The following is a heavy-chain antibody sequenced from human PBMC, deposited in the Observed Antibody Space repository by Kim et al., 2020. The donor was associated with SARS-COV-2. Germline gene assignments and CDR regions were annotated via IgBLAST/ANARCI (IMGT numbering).Heavy chain of an antibody. CDR2: INHSGDT. J-gene: IGHJ5*02. Sequence: SETLSLTCAVYVGSFSGYFWSWIRRPPGKGREWIGEINHSGDTNYNASLRSGVTISVDTSKNQFSLKLSSVTAGDTALYYCARTEDGNNPPPGSWGRGT. CDR1: VGSFSGYF. CDR3: ARTEDGNNPPPGS. D-gene: IGHD2-15*01. V-gene: IGHV4-34*01.